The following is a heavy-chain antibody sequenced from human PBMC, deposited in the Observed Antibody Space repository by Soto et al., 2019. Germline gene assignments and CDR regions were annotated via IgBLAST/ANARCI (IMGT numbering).Heavy chain of an antibody. D-gene: IGHD2-21*02. CDR2: IFYSGST. CDR1: GGSIINNYW. J-gene: IGHJ4*02. CDR3: ARNRVTQSDY. Sequence: PSETLSVTCAVSGGSIINNYWGTWIRQPPGKGLEWIGYIFYSGSTYYNPSLKSRVTISVDTSKNQFSLKLSSVTAADTAVYYCARNRVTQSDYWGQGTLVTVSS. V-gene: IGHV4-30-4*01.